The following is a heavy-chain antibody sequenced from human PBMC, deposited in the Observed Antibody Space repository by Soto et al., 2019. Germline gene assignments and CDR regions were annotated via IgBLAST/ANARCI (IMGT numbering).Heavy chain of an antibody. CDR1: GGSISSSSYY. Sequence: SETLSLTCTVSGGSISSSSYYWGWIRQPPGKGLEWIGSIYYSGSTYYNPSLKSRVTISVDTSKNQFSLKLSSVTAADTAVYYCARLTGIAAAPFIRTYYYYYMDVWGKGTTVTVSS. D-gene: IGHD6-13*01. V-gene: IGHV4-39*01. J-gene: IGHJ6*03. CDR3: ARLTGIAAAPFIRTYYYYYMDV. CDR2: IYYSGST.